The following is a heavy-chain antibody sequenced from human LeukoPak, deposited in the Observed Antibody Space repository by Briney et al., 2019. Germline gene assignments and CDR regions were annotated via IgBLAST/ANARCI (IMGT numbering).Heavy chain of an antibody. CDR3: ASGRYFDWTTVFDY. CDR2: IYYTGGT. V-gene: IGHV4-59*08. CDR1: GGSISTYY. J-gene: IGHJ4*02. D-gene: IGHD3-9*01. Sequence: SETLSLTCIVSGGSISTYYWSWIRQPPGRGLEWIGYIYYTGGTNYNPSLKSRVTISVDKSKNQFSLKLSSVTAADTAVYYCASGRYFDWTTVFDYWGQGTLVTVSS.